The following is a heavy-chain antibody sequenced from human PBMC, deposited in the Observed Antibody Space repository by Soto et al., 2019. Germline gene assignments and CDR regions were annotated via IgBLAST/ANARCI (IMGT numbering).Heavy chain of an antibody. V-gene: IGHV3-64D*06. CDR3: VKEVGAPSDY. Sequence: GGSLRLFCSASGFTFSSYAMHWVRQAPGKGLEYVSAISSNGGSTYYADSVKGRFAISRDNSKNTLYLQMSSLRAEDTAVYYCVKEVGAPSDYWGQGTLVTVSS. J-gene: IGHJ4*02. D-gene: IGHD1-26*01. CDR1: GFTFSSYA. CDR2: ISSNGGST.